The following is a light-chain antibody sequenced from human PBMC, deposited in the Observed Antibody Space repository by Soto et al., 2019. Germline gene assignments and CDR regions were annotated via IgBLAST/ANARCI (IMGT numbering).Light chain of an antibody. CDR3: QQRSNWPLT. CDR1: QSARCY. V-gene: IGKV3-11*01. CDR2: DTS. Sequence: EIVLTQSPATLSLSPGERATLSCRASQSARCYLAWYQQKPGQAPRLLIYDTSNRATGIPARFSVSGSGTDFTLTISGLEPEDFPVYYCQQRSNWPLTFGGGTKVEIK. J-gene: IGKJ4*01.